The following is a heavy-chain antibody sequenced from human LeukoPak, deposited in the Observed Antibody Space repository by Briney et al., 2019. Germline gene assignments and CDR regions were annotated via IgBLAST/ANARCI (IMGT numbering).Heavy chain of an antibody. CDR2: IYTSVST. Sequence: SETLSLTCTVSGGSISSYYWSWIRQPAGKGLEWIGRIYTSVSTNYNPSPKSRVTMSVDTSKNQFSLKLSSVTAADTAVYYCARAGATYYYYGMDVWGQGTTVTVSS. V-gene: IGHV4-4*07. J-gene: IGHJ6*02. CDR3: ARAGATYYYYGMDV. D-gene: IGHD1-26*01. CDR1: GGSISSYY.